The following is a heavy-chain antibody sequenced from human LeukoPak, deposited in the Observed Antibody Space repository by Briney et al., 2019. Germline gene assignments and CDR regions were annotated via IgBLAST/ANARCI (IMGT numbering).Heavy chain of an antibody. D-gene: IGHD7-27*01. CDR1: GFTFSAYA. CDR3: AKTGEGYYFDY. CDR2: IRLDGSNK. Sequence: PGGSLRLSCAASGFTFSAYAMHWVRQAPGKGLEWVAFIRLDGSNKNYVDSVKGRFTISRDNSKNTLYLEMNSLRSEDTAVYYCAKTGEGYYFDYWGQGTLVTVSS. V-gene: IGHV3-30*02. J-gene: IGHJ4*02.